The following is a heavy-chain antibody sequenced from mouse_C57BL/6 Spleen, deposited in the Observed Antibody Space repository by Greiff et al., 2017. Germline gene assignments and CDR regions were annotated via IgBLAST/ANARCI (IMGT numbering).Heavy chain of an antibody. CDR1: GYSITSGYY. CDR3: ARADWDGAWFAY. J-gene: IGHJ3*01. Sequence: EVQLVESGPGLVKPSQSLSLTCSVTGYSITSGYYWNWIRQFPGNKLEWMGYISYDGSNNYNPSLKNRISITRDTSKNQFFLKLNSVTTEDTATYYCARADWDGAWFAYWGQGTLVTVSA. V-gene: IGHV3-6*01. D-gene: IGHD4-1*01. CDR2: ISYDGSN.